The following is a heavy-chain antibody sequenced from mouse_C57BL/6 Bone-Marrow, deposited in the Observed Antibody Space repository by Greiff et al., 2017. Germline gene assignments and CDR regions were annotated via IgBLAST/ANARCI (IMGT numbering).Heavy chain of an antibody. V-gene: IGHV1-50*01. J-gene: IGHJ4*01. CDR3: ARYPTGRDY. D-gene: IGHD4-1*02. CDR2: IDPSDSYT. CDR1: GYTFTSYW. Sequence: VQLKQPGAELVKPGASVKLSCKASGYTFTSYWMQWVKQRPGQGLEWIGEIDPSDSYTNYNQKFKGKATLTVDTSSSTAYMQLSSLTSEDSAVYYCARYPTGRDYWGQGTSVTVSS.